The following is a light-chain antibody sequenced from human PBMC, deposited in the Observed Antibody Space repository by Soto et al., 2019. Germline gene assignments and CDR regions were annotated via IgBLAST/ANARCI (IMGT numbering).Light chain of an antibody. J-gene: IGKJ1*01. V-gene: IGKV3-20*01. Sequence: ETVLTQSPGTLSLSPGERATVSCSASQSVSNNYLAWYQQKPGQAPRLLIYGASNRATGIPDRFSGSGSGTDFTLTISSLQPEDFATYYCQQSYSTPPWTFGQGTKVDIK. CDR3: QQSYSTPPWT. CDR1: QSVSNNY. CDR2: GAS.